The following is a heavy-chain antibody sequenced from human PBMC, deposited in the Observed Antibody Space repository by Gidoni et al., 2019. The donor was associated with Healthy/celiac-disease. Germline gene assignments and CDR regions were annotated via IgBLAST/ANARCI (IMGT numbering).Heavy chain of an antibody. D-gene: IGHD2-2*01. Sequence: EVQLVESGGGLVKPGGSLRLSCAASGFTFSSYSLNWVRQAPGKGLEWVSSISSSSSYIYYADSVKGRFTISRDNAKNSLYLQMNSLRAEDTAVYYCARDTALYCSSTSCYGGYWYFDLWGRGTLVTVSS. J-gene: IGHJ2*01. CDR2: ISSSSSYI. CDR1: GFTFSSYS. CDR3: ARDTALYCSSTSCYGGYWYFDL. V-gene: IGHV3-21*01.